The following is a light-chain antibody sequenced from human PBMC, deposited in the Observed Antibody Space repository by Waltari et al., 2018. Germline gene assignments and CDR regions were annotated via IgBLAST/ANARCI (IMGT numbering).Light chain of an antibody. V-gene: IGLV2-14*01. CDR2: DVS. Sequence: QSALTPPASVSGSPGQSLTISSYGTSSYVGFYNYVSWYQQHPGKAPKLMIYDVSQRPSGVSDRFSGSKSGNTASLTISGLQAEDEADYYCNSYTGSSSWVFGGGTKVTV. J-gene: IGLJ3*02. CDR1: SSYVGFYNY. CDR3: NSYTGSSSWV.